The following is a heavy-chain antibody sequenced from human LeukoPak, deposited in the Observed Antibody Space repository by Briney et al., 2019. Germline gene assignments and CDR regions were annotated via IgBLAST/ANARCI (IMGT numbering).Heavy chain of an antibody. V-gene: IGHV4-39*01. Sequence: SETLSLTCTVSGGSISSSSYYWGWIRQPPGKGLEWLGSIYYSGSTYYNPSLKSRVTISVDTSKNQFSLKLSSVTAADTAVYYCARHVNRGIVVVIREPPYYMDVWGKGTTVTVSS. CDR3: ARHVNRGIVVVIREPPYYMDV. CDR2: IYYSGST. CDR1: GGSISSSSYY. J-gene: IGHJ6*03. D-gene: IGHD3-22*01.